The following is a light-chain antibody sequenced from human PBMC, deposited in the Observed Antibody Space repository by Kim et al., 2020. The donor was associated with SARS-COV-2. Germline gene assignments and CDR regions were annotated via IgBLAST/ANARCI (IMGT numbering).Light chain of an antibody. Sequence: VSPGERATLSCRASQSVSSNLAWYQQKPGQAPRLLIYGASPRATGIPARFSGSGSGTEFTLTISSLQSEDFAVYYCPQYNHWPWTFRQGTKVDIK. J-gene: IGKJ1*01. CDR2: GAS. V-gene: IGKV3-15*01. CDR1: QSVSSN. CDR3: PQYNHWPWT.